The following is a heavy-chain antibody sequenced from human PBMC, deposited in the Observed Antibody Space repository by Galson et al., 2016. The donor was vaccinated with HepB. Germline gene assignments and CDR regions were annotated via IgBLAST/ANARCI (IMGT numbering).Heavy chain of an antibody. Sequence: QSGAEVKKSGESLKISCKASGYTFSNYWIAWVRQMPGKGLEWMGIVYPGDSDTKYSPSFQGQVTISADKSINTAYLQWSSLKASDTAMYYCARLGLRWFDPWGQGTPVTVSS. CDR1: GYTFSNYW. CDR3: ARLGLRWFDP. D-gene: IGHD1-26*01. CDR2: VYPGDSDT. J-gene: IGHJ5*02. V-gene: IGHV5-51*01.